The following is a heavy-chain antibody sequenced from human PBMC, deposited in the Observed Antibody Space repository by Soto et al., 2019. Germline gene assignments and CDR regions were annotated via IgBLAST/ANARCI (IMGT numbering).Heavy chain of an antibody. Sequence: QVQLVESGGGVVQPGRSLRLSCAASGFTFSSYAMHWVRQAPGKGLEWVAVISYDGSNKYYADSVKGRFTISRDNSKTTLYLQMNSLRAEDTAVYYCARDLVRSWSSMYFDYWGQGTLVTVSS. CDR1: GFTFSSYA. J-gene: IGHJ4*02. D-gene: IGHD6-13*01. V-gene: IGHV3-30-3*01. CDR2: ISYDGSNK. CDR3: ARDLVRSWSSMYFDY.